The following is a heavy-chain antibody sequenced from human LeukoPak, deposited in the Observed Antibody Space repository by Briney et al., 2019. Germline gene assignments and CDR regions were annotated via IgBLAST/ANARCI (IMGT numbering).Heavy chain of an antibody. CDR3: AKDSNSRTYFDY. CDR1: GFTFSSYA. V-gene: IGHV3-23*01. D-gene: IGHD2/OR15-2a*01. J-gene: IGHJ4*02. CDR2: ISGSGGST. Sequence: PGGSLRLSCAASGFTFSSYAMGWVRQAPGKGLEWVSAISGSGGSTYYADSVKGRFTISRDNSKNTLYLQMNSLRAEDTAVYYCAKDSNSRTYFDYWGQGTLVTVSS.